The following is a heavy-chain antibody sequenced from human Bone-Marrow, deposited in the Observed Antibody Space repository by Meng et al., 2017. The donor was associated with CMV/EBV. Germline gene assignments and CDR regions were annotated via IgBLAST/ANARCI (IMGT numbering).Heavy chain of an antibody. J-gene: IGHJ6*02. V-gene: IGHV3-20*04. CDR2: INWDGGIT. Sequence: GGSLRLSCAASGFTLDHYGMTWVRRVPGKGLQWVSSINWDGGITEYAESVKGRFTISRDNAKNSLHLQMNSRRAEDTAFYYCARTQWLPIPQNYYRYYGMDVWGQGTTVTVSS. D-gene: IGHD5-12*01. CDR1: GFTLDHYG. CDR3: ARTQWLPIPQNYYRYYGMDV.